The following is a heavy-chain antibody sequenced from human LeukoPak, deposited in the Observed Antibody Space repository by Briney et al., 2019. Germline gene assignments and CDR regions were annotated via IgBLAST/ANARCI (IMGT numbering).Heavy chain of an antibody. D-gene: IGHD2-2*01. Sequence: GGSLRLSCAASGFTFSSYAMSWVRQAPGKGLEWVSVIGGSGGSTYYADSVKGRFTISGDNSKNTLFLQMNSLRAEDTAVYYCAHGAMYQLDYWGQGTLVTVSS. CDR3: AHGAMYQLDY. CDR1: GFTFSSYA. J-gene: IGHJ4*02. V-gene: IGHV3-23*01. CDR2: IGGSGGST.